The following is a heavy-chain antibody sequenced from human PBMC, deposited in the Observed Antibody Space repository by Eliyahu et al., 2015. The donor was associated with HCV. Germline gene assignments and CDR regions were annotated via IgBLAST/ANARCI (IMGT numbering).Heavy chain of an antibody. J-gene: IGHJ5*02. D-gene: IGHD1/OR15-1a*01. CDR3: ARDRGXLHASNNFDP. CDR1: GFTFLNHA. Sequence: QVQLVESGGGVVQPGGSLRXSCXASGFTFLNHAMHWXRQTPGKGLEWVAFVRFDESKTDYADSVRGRFTISRDKSKNTVFLQLNSLRVEDTAVYYCARDRGXLHASNNFDPWGQGTVVTVSS. V-gene: IGHV3-30*02. CDR2: VRFDESKT.